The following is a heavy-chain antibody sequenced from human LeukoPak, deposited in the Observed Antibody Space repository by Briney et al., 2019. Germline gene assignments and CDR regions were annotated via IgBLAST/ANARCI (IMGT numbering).Heavy chain of an antibody. J-gene: IGHJ4*02. CDR3: AKGSGSYPGYFDY. D-gene: IGHD1-26*01. V-gene: IGHV3-23*01. CDR2: IRSSGGTT. CDR1: GFTFSRHA. Sequence: GGSLRLSCAASGFTFSRHAMSWVRQAPGKGLEWVSVIRSSGGTTYYADSVKGRFTISRDNSKNTLYLQMNSLRAEDTAVYYCAKGSGSYPGYFDYWGQGTLVTVSS.